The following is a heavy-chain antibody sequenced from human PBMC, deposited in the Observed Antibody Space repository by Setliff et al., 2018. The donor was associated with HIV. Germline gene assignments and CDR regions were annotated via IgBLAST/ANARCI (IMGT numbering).Heavy chain of an antibody. CDR2: ITSTGSTI. CDR3: AKDNSSSSIYHYYGMDV. V-gene: IGHV3-48*01. J-gene: IGHJ6*02. Sequence: GGSLRLSCLGSGFTFGEYGMSWFRQAPGKGLEWISYITSTGSTIFYADSVKGRFTISRDNDRNSVHLQMTSLRVEDTAVYYCAKDNSSSSIYHYYGMDVWGQGTTVTVSS. D-gene: IGHD6-6*01. CDR1: GFTFGEYG.